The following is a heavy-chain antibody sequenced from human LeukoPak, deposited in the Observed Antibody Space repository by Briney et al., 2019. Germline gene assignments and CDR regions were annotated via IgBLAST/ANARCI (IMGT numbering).Heavy chain of an antibody. CDR3: ARDAYDFWSIIRGKEIYYMDV. CDR1: GYTFTSYA. V-gene: IGHV1-2*04. CDR2: INPNSGGT. J-gene: IGHJ6*03. D-gene: IGHD3-3*01. Sequence: GASVKVSCKASGYTFTSYAMHWVRQAPGQGLEWMGWINPNSGGTNYAQKFQGWVTMTRDTSISTAYMELSRLRSDDTAVYYCARDAYDFWSIIRGKEIYYMDVWGKGTTVTVSS.